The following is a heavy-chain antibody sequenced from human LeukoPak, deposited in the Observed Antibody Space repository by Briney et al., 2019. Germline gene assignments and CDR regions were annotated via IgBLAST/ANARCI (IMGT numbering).Heavy chain of an antibody. CDR2: INPNSGGT. J-gene: IGHJ4*02. CDR1: GYTFTGYY. CDR3: ARVSGSYSPPDY. Sequence: ASVKVSCKASGYTFTGYYMHWVRQAPGQGLEWMGWINPNSGGTNYAQKFQGRVTMTRDTSISTAYMERSRLRSDDTALSYCARVSGSYSPPDYWGQGTLVTVSS. V-gene: IGHV1-2*02. D-gene: IGHD1-26*01.